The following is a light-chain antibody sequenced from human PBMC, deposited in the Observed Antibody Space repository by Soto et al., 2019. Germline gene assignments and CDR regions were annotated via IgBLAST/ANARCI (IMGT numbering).Light chain of an antibody. V-gene: IGKV3-20*01. Sequence: EIVLTQSPGTLSLSPGERATLSCRASQSVSNNYLAWYQQKPSQAPRLLMYGASSRATGIPDRFSGSGSGTDFTLTISRLEPEDFAVYYCQQYGSSPRTFGQGTKLEIK. J-gene: IGKJ2*01. CDR3: QQYGSSPRT. CDR2: GAS. CDR1: QSVSNNY.